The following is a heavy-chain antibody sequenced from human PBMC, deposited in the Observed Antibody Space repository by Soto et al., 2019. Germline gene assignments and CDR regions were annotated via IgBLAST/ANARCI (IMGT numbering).Heavy chain of an antibody. D-gene: IGHD3-10*01. Sequence: EVQFLESGGGLVQPGGSLRLSFAASGFTFSSFAMSWVRQAPGKGLECVSTISGRSGNTYYEDSAKGRFNISKDNSNNTLNLQMNRLRGEDTAGYDCAKYRGSGYYGVNDVDVWGHGPMVTVSS. CDR2: ISGRSGNT. CDR3: AKYRGSGYYGVNDVDV. V-gene: IGHV3-23*01. CDR1: GFTFSSFA. J-gene: IGHJ3*01.